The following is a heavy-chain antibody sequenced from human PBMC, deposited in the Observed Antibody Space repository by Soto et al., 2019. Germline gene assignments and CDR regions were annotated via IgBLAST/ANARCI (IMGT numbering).Heavy chain of an antibody. D-gene: IGHD2-21*01. J-gene: IGHJ6*02. CDR3: ARETLSCCSALDV. CDR1: GFRFDDYN. V-gene: IGHV3-43*01. Sequence: GGSLRLSCAASGFRFDDYNIHLVRQSPGKGLEWVSLITWNGGNTYYADSVKGRFTISRDGTTESVSLQMNSLKREDTGLYYCARETLSCCSALDVWGQGTMFTVSS. CDR2: ITWNGGNT.